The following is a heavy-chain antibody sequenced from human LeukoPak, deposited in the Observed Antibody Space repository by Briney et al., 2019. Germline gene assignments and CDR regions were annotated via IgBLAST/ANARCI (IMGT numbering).Heavy chain of an antibody. Sequence: AGSLTLSCQVSGFTLSSYWMHWVRQAPGKGLVWVSRINKGGSITNYAASVSGRLTISSDNAKNTLDLQMNSLRAKGAAVHYSSRYTPVSLTMVRGGYMDVWGKGATVTISS. CDR1: GFTLSSYW. CDR2: INKGGSIT. V-gene: IGHV3-74*01. J-gene: IGHJ6*03. D-gene: IGHD3-10*01. CDR3: SRYTPVSLTMVRGGYMDV.